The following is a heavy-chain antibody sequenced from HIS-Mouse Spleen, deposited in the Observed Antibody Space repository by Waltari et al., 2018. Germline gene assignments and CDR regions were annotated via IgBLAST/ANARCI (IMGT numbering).Heavy chain of an antibody. J-gene: IGHJ2*01. D-gene: IGHD6-13*01. CDR2: IYYSGST. V-gene: IGHV4-39*07. CDR3: AREIPYSSSWYDWYFDL. Sequence: QLQLQESGPGLVKPSETLSLTCTVPGGPISSSSYYVGWFRQPPGKGLEWIGSIYYSGSTYYNPSLKSRVTISVDTSKNQFSLKLSSVTAADTAVYYCAREIPYSSSWYDWYFDLWGRGTLVTVSS. CDR1: GGPISSSSYY.